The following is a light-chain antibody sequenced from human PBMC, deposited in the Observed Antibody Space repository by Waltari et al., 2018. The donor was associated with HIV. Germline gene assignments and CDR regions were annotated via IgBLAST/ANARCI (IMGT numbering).Light chain of an antibody. CDR2: DTS. Sequence: EIVMTQSPATLSVSPGERAALSCRASQSVSSNLAWYQQKPGQAPRLLIYDTSTRATGVPARFSGSGSATEFTLTISSLRSEDFAVYYCQQYNGWPQTFGQGTKVEI. J-gene: IGKJ1*01. CDR1: QSVSSN. V-gene: IGKV3-15*01. CDR3: QQYNGWPQT.